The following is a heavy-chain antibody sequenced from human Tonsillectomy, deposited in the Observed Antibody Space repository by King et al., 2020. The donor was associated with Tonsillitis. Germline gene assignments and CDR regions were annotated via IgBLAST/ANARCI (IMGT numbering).Heavy chain of an antibody. J-gene: IGHJ5*02. CDR2: ISSSGGST. Sequence: VQLVESGGGLVQPGGSLRLSCAASGFTFSSYAMNWVRQAPGKGLEWVSSISSSGGSTYYADSGKGRFTISRDNSKNTLYLQMSSLIAEDTSVYYCAKAKFMAAAGTGWFDPWGQGPLVTVSS. CDR1: GFTFSSYA. V-gene: IGHV3-23*04. CDR3: AKAKFMAAAGTGWFDP. D-gene: IGHD6-13*01.